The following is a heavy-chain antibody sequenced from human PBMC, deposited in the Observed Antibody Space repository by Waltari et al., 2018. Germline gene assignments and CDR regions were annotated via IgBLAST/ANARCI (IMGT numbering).Heavy chain of an antibody. D-gene: IGHD6-13*01. V-gene: IGHV4-61*09. Sequence: QVQLQESGPGLVKPSQTLSLTCTVSGGSISSGSYYWSWIRQPAGKGLEWIGYIYTSGSTNYNPPLKRRVTISVDTSKNQFSLKLSSVTAADTAVYYCARASSSWGLDYWGQGTLVTVSS. J-gene: IGHJ4*02. CDR1: GGSISSGSYY. CDR3: ARASSSWGLDY. CDR2: IYTSGST.